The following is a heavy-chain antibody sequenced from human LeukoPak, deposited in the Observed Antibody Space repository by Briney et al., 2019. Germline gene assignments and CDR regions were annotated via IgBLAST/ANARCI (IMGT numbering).Heavy chain of an antibody. CDR1: GGSISSKTYY. V-gene: IGHV4-39*07. CDR3: ARAITQYSRISWFDP. J-gene: IGHJ5*02. Sequence: SETLSLTCTVSGGSISSKTYYWGWIRQPPGKGLEWIGTIYYSGTTYYNPSLKSRVTISVDTPKNQFSLKLSSVTAADTAVYYCARAITQYSRISWFDPWGQGTLVTVSS. CDR2: IYYSGTT. D-gene: IGHD6-6*01.